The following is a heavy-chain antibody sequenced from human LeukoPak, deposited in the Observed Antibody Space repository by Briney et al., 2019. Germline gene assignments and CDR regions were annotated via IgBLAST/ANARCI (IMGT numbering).Heavy chain of an antibody. Sequence: AGGSLRLSCAASGFTFSSYGMHWVRQAPGKGLEWVAFIRFDGSNKYYTDSVKGRFTISRDNSKNTLYLQMNSLRAQDTAVYYCAKPHSSSWSSLDYWGQGTLVTVSS. CDR2: IRFDGSNK. D-gene: IGHD6-13*01. CDR3: AKPHSSSWSSLDY. V-gene: IGHV3-30*02. J-gene: IGHJ4*02. CDR1: GFTFSSYG.